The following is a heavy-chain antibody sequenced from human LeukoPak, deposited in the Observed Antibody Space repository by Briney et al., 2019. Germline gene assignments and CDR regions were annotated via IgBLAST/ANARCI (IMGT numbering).Heavy chain of an antibody. D-gene: IGHD5-24*01. Sequence: GRSLRLSCAASGFTFSSYAMHWVPEAPGKGLEWVAVISYDGSNKYYADSVKGRFTISRDNSKNTLYLQMNSLRAEDTAVYYCARVADGYTTYYFDYWGQGTLVTVSS. CDR2: ISYDGSNK. J-gene: IGHJ4*02. V-gene: IGHV3-30-3*01. CDR1: GFTFSSYA. CDR3: ARVADGYTTYYFDY.